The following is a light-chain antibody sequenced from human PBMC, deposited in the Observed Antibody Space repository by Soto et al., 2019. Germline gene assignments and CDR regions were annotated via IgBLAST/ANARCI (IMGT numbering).Light chain of an antibody. CDR2: AAS. V-gene: IGKV3-20*01. Sequence: VVLTQSPGTLSLSPGARATLSCRASHSISTNYLAWSQQKPVQAPKLLIYAASSRLAGIPDRFSGSGSGTDFTLTISRLEHEDVELYYCQKYCPTFGQGTRLDI. CDR3: QKYCPT. CDR1: HSISTNY. J-gene: IGKJ5*01.